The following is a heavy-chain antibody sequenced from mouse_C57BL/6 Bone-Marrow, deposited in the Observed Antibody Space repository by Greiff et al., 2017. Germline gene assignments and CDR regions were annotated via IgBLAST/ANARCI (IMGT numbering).Heavy chain of an antibody. D-gene: IGHD2-4*01. J-gene: IGHJ1*03. Sequence: VQGVESGGGLVQPGGSLKLSCAASGFTFSDYYMYWVRQTPEKRLEWVAYISNGGGSTYYPDTVKGRFTISRDNAKNTLYLQMSRLQSEDTAMYCCARHQYDYKCFDFWGTGTTVTVSS. CDR2: ISNGGGST. V-gene: IGHV5-12*01. CDR3: ARHQYDYKCFDF. CDR1: GFTFSDYY.